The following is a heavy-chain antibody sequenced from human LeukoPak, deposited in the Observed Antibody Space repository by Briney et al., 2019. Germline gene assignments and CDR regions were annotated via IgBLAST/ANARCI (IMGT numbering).Heavy chain of an antibody. Sequence: SQTLSLTCTVSGGSISSGSYYWSWVRQPAGKGLEWIGRIYTSGSTNYNPSLKSRVTISVDTSKNQFSLKLSSVTAADMAVYYCARGSGYSNYEFDPWGQGTLVTVSS. D-gene: IGHD4-11*01. CDR3: ARGSGYSNYEFDP. V-gene: IGHV4-61*02. J-gene: IGHJ5*02. CDR2: IYTSGST. CDR1: GGSISSGSYY.